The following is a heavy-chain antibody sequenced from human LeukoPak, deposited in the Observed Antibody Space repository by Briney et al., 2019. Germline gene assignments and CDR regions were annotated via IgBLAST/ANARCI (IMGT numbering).Heavy chain of an antibody. CDR3: ARISSSWHYFDY. D-gene: IGHD6-13*01. Sequence: GGSLRLSCAASGFTFSHYGMHWVRQAPGKGLEWVAFIRYDGSNKSYADYVKGRFTISRDNSKNTLYLQMNSLRAEDTAVYYCARISSSWHYFDYWGQGTLVTVSS. CDR2: IRYDGSNK. CDR1: GFTFSHYG. J-gene: IGHJ4*02. V-gene: IGHV3-30*02.